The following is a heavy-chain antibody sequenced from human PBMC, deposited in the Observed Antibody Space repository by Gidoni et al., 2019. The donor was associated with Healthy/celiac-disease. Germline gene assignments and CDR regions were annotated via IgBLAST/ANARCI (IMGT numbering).Heavy chain of an antibody. CDR1: GGSISSGGYS. CDR2: IYYSGSP. V-gene: IGHV4-31*03. D-gene: IGHD2-15*01. CDR3: ARVLGYCSGGSCYNWYFDL. Sequence: QVQLQESGPGLVKPSQTLSLTCTVSGGSISSGGYSWSWIRQHPGKGLEWIGYIYYSGSPYYNPSLNSRVTISVDPSKNQFSLKLSSVTAADTAVYYCARVLGYCSGGSCYNWYFDLWGRGTLVTVSS. J-gene: IGHJ2*01.